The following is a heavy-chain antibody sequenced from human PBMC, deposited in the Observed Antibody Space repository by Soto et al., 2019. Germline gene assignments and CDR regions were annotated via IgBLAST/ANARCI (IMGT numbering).Heavy chain of an antibody. CDR2: ISGSGGST. CDR3: AKDHFDWNYSHYFDY. Sequence: AGGSLRLSSTASGFNFISYAMSWVRQAPGKGLEWVSAISGSGGSTYYADSVKGRFTISRDNSKNTLYLQMNSLRAEDTAVYYCAKDHFDWNYSHYFDYWGQGTLVTVSS. V-gene: IGHV3-23*01. J-gene: IGHJ4*02. CDR1: GFNFISYA. D-gene: IGHD1-7*01.